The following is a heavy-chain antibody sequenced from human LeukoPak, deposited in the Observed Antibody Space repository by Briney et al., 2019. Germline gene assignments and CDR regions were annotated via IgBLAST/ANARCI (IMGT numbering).Heavy chain of an antibody. J-gene: IGHJ6*02. CDR1: GFTFSSYG. Sequence: PGGSLRLSCAASGFTFSSYGMHWVPQAPGKGLEWVAFIRYDGSNKYYADSVKGRFTISRDNSKNTLYLQMNSLRAEDTAVYYCAKAGREVRGVIKIYYYGMDVWGQGTTVTVSS. CDR3: AKAGREVRGVIKIYYYGMDV. V-gene: IGHV3-30*02. CDR2: IRYDGSNK. D-gene: IGHD3-10*01.